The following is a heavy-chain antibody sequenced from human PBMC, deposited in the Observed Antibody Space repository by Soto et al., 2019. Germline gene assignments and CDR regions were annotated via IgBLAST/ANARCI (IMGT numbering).Heavy chain of an antibody. CDR2: IIPIFGIA. V-gene: IGHV1-69*13. CDR1: GYTFTSYY. Sequence: SVKVSCTASGYTFTSYYMHWVRQAPGHGLEWIGRIIPIFGIASYAQKFQGRVTITADESTSTAYMELSSLRSDDTAVYYCAREDRDRETGLVPAAIDGMDVWGRGTTVTVSS. D-gene: IGHD2-2*01. J-gene: IGHJ6*02. CDR3: AREDRDRETGLVPAAIDGMDV.